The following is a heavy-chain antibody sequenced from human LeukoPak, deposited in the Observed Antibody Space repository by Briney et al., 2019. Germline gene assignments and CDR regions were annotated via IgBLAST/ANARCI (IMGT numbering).Heavy chain of an antibody. V-gene: IGHV4-39*07. CDR2: IYYSGST. CDR1: GGSISSSSYY. J-gene: IGHJ3*02. Sequence: SETLSLTCTVSGGSISSSSYYWGWIRQPPGKGLEWIGSIYYSGSTYYNPSLKSRVTISVDTSKNQFSLKLSSVTAADTAVYYCARDHYDPTQKIFDIWGQGTMVTVSS. D-gene: IGHD5-12*01. CDR3: ARDHYDPTQKIFDI.